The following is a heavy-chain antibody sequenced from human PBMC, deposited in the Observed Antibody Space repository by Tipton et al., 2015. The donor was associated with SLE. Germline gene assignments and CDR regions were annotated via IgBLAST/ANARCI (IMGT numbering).Heavy chain of an antibody. D-gene: IGHD3-22*01. CDR1: GGTFSSYT. CDR3: ARDAGYDSSGYYNPPGD. CDR2: IIPILGIA. J-gene: IGHJ4*02. V-gene: IGHV1-69*04. Sequence: LVQSGAEVKKPGSSVKVSCKASGGTFSSYTISWVRQAPGQGLEWMGRIIPILGIANYAQKFQGRVTITADKSTSTAYMELSSPRSEDTAVYHCARDAGYDSSGYYNPPGDWGQGTLVTVSS.